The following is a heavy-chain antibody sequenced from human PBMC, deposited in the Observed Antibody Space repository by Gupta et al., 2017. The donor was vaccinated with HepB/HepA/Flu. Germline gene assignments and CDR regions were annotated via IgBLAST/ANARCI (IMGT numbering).Heavy chain of an antibody. D-gene: IGHD6-19*01. CDR2: ISGSGGST. CDR3: AKVTIEQWQPKDLPEFDY. Sequence: EVQLLESGGGLVQPGGSLRLSCAASGFTFSSYAMSWVRQAPGKGLEWVSGISGSGGSTYYADSVKGRFTISRDNSKNTLYLQMNSLRAEDTAVYYCAKVTIEQWQPKDLPEFDYWGQGTLVTVSS. CDR1: GFTFSSYA. V-gene: IGHV3-23*01. J-gene: IGHJ4*02.